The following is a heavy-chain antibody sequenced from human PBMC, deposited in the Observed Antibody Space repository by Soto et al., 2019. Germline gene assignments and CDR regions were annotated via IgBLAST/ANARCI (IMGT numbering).Heavy chain of an antibody. V-gene: IGHV4-4*02. CDR2: ISHSGNT. CDR3: ATSSGWYYFDY. Sequence: SETLSLTCTVSGGSISSGNWWSWVRQSPRKGLEWIGEISHSGNTNHNPSLKSRVTISIDKSKNQFSLKLTSVTAADTALYYCATSSGWYYFDYWGQGTLVTVSS. D-gene: IGHD6-19*01. J-gene: IGHJ4*02. CDR1: GGSISSGNW.